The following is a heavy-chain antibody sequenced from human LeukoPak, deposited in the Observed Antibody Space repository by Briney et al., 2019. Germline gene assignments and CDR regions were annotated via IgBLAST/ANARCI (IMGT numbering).Heavy chain of an antibody. D-gene: IGHD2-15*01. V-gene: IGHV1-18*04. CDR2: ISAYNGNT. J-gene: IGHJ3*02. CDR3: ARDVRGYCGGGSCYDAFGI. CDR1: GYTFTSFG. Sequence: EASVKVSCKASGYTFTSFGINWVRQAPGQGLEWMGWISAYNGNTQYAQKFQGGVTMTTDTFTSTAYMELRSLRSDDTAVYYCARDVRGYCGGGSCYDAFGIWGQGTMVTVSS.